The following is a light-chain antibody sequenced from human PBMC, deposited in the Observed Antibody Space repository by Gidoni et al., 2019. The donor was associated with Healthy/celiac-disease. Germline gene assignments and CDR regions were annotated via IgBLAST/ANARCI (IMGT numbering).Light chain of an antibody. V-gene: IGKV1-39*01. CDR3: QQSYSTVALT. CDR1: QSISSY. CDR2: ASS. Sequence: DIQMTQSPSSLSASVVDRVTITCRASQSISSYLNWYQQKPGKAPKLLIYASSSLQSGVPSRFSGSGSGTDFTLTISSLQPEDFATYYCQQSYSTVALTFGGGTKVEIK. J-gene: IGKJ4*01.